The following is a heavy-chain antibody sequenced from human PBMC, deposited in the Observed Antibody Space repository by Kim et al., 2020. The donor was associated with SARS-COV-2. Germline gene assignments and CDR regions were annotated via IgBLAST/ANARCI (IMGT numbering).Heavy chain of an antibody. V-gene: IGHV4-34*01. CDR2: INHSGST. D-gene: IGHD2-2*01. Sequence: SETLSLTCAVYGGSFSGYYWSWIRQPPGKGLEWIGEINHSGSTNYNPSLKSRVTISVDTSKNQFSLKLSSVTAADTAVYYCWGHCSSTSCYSKTFDYWGQGTLVTVSS. CDR1: GGSFSGYY. CDR3: WGHCSSTSCYSKTFDY. J-gene: IGHJ4*02.